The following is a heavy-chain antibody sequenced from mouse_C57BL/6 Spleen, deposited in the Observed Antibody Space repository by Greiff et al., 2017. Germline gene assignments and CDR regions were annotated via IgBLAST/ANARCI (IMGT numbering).Heavy chain of an antibody. J-gene: IGHJ3*01. CDR3: ARRGRVYSRFAY. CDR1: GYTFTDYN. D-gene: IGHD2-1*01. Sequence: EVKLEESGPELVKPGASVKIPCKASGYTFTDYNMAWVKQSHGKSLEWIGDINPNNGGTIYNQKFKGKATLTVDKSSSTAYMELRSLTSEETAVYYCARRGRVYSRFAYWGQGTLVTVSA. CDR2: INPNNGGT. V-gene: IGHV1-18*01.